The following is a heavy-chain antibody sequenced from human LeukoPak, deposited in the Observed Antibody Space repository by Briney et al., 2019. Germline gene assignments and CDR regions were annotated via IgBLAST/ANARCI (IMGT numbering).Heavy chain of an antibody. Sequence: QPGGSLRLSCAASGFTFSSYAMTWVRQAPGNGLEWVSSISGSGGNTYYSDSVKGRFTISRDNSKSTLYLQMNSLRAEDTAVYYCGGYYYCPIDYWGQGTLVTVSS. CDR1: GFTFSSYA. CDR3: GGYYYCPIDY. V-gene: IGHV3-23*01. D-gene: IGHD3-3*01. J-gene: IGHJ4*02. CDR2: ISGSGGNT.